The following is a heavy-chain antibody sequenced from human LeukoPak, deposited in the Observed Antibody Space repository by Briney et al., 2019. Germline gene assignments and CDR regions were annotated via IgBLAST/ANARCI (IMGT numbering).Heavy chain of an antibody. V-gene: IGHV3-74*01. J-gene: IGHJ4*02. Sequence: QAGGSLRLSCAASGFTFSSYSMNWVRQAPGKGLVGVSRNDGRSTSYADSVKGRFTISRDNAKNTLYLQMNSLRAEDTAVYYCARVRWGGLYYFDYWGQGTLVTVSS. CDR1: GFTFSSYS. D-gene: IGHD3-16*01. CDR2: NDGRST. CDR3: ARVRWGGLYYFDY.